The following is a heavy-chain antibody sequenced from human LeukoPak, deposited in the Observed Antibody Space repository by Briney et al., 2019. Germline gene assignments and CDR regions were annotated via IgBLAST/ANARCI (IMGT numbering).Heavy chain of an antibody. Sequence: PGGSLRLSRAASGFTFSSYWMHWVRQAPGKGLVWVSRINSDGSNTNYADSVKGRFTISRDNAKNTLYLQMNSLRAEDTAVYYCARRIVTYYYDSSGSLDAFDIWGQGTMVTVSS. V-gene: IGHV3-74*01. CDR2: INSDGSNT. CDR1: GFTFSSYW. CDR3: ARRIVTYYYDSSGSLDAFDI. J-gene: IGHJ3*02. D-gene: IGHD3-22*01.